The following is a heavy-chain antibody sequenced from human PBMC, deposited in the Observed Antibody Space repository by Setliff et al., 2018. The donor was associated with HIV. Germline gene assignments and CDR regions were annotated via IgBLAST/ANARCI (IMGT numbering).Heavy chain of an antibody. CDR3: AKMVGGSRSSGSCYFDY. J-gene: IGHJ4*02. D-gene: IGHD2-15*01. CDR2: IKQDGSEK. V-gene: IGHV3-7*03. Sequence: LRLSCAASGFTFSSYWMSWVRQAPGKGLEWVANIKQDGSEKYYVDSVKGRFTISRDNAKNSLYLQMNSLRAEDTAVYYCAKMVGGSRSSGSCYFDYWGQGTLVTVSS. CDR1: GFTFSSYW.